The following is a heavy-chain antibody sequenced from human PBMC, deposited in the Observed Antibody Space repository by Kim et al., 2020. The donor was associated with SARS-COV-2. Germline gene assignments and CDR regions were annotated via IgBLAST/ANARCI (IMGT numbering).Heavy chain of an antibody. J-gene: IGHJ6*02. D-gene: IGHD2-15*01. Sequence: GGSLRLSCAASGFTFSSYSMNWVRQAPGKGLEWVSSISSSSSYIYYADSVKGRFTISRDNAKNSLYLQMNSLRAEDTAVYYCARDSSFAYCSGGSCYSGDYYYYGMDVWGQGTTVTVSS. CDR2: ISSSSSYI. CDR1: GFTFSSYS. CDR3: ARDSSFAYCSGGSCYSGDYYYYGMDV. V-gene: IGHV3-21*01.